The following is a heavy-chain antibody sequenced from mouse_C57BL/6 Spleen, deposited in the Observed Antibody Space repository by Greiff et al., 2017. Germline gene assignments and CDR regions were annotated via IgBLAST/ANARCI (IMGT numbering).Heavy chain of an antibody. J-gene: IGHJ3*01. CDR2: IHPSDSDT. Sequence: QVQLQQPGAELVKPGASVKVSCKASGYTFTSYWMHWVKQRPGQGLEWIGRIHPSDSDTNYNQKFKGKATLTLERSSSTAYMQLSSLTSEYSAVYYCAIFGYVAYWGQGTLVTVSA. V-gene: IGHV1-74*01. CDR3: AIFGYVAY. D-gene: IGHD2-2*01. CDR1: GYTFTSYW.